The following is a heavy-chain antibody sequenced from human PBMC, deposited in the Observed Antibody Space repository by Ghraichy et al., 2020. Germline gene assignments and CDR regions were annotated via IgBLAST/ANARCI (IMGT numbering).Heavy chain of an antibody. Sequence: SETLSLTCTVSDGSINTGGYYCSWIRQHPGKGLEWIGYIKYSGDTYYNPSLKSRVTISGDTSKNQFSLKLSSVTAADTAVYYCARLVDGRVYFDLWGRGTLVTVSS. V-gene: IGHV4-31*03. J-gene: IGHJ2*01. CDR2: IKYSGDT. CDR3: ARLVDGRVYFDL. D-gene: IGHD3-9*01. CDR1: DGSINTGGYY.